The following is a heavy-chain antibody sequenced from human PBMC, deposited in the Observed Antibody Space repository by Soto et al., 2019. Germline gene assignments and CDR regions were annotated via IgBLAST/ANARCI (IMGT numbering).Heavy chain of an antibody. D-gene: IGHD3-22*01. Sequence: ASVKVSCKASGYTFTSYGISWVRQAPGQGLEWMGWISAYNGNTNYAQKLQGRVTMTTDTSTSTAYMELRSLRSDDTAVYYCAREGYYDSSGVYYFDYWGQGTLVTVSS. V-gene: IGHV1-18*04. CDR2: ISAYNGNT. CDR1: GYTFTSYG. CDR3: AREGYYDSSGVYYFDY. J-gene: IGHJ4*02.